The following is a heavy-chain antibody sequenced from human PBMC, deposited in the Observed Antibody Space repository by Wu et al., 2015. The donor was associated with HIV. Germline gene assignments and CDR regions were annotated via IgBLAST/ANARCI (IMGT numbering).Heavy chain of an antibody. CDR3: ARNVPLLGQV. Sequence: QVQLLQSGAELKRPGSSVKVSCKASGGTFDSYAVSWVRQVPGQGLQWLGGIIPMFKRPNYAEGFEHRLTITVDESSASVYLELRGLKSGDTALYYCARNVPLLGQVWGQGTLITVSS. CDR1: GGTFDSYA. V-gene: IGHV1-69*13. CDR2: IIPMFKRP. J-gene: IGHJ4*02. D-gene: IGHD2-15*01.